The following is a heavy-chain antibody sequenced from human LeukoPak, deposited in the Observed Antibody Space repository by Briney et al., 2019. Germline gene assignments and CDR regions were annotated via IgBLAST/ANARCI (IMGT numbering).Heavy chain of an antibody. Sequence: PSETLSLTCTVSGGSISSYYWSWIREPPGKGLEWIGYIYYSGSTNYNPSLKSRVTISVDRSKNQFSLKLSSVTAADTAVYYCARDRYCSGGSCYGGADYWGQGTLVTVSS. J-gene: IGHJ4*02. CDR2: IYYSGST. CDR3: ARDRYCSGGSCYGGADY. CDR1: GGSISSYY. V-gene: IGHV4-59*12. D-gene: IGHD2-15*01.